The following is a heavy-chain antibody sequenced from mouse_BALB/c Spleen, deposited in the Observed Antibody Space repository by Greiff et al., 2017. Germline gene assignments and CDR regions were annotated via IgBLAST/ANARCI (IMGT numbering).Heavy chain of an antibody. CDR1: GYAFTSYN. Sequence: VHVKQSGPELVKPGASVKVSCKASGYAFTSYNMYWVKQSHGKSLEWIGYIDPYNGGTSYNQKFKGKATLTVDKSSSTAYMHLNSLTSEDSAVYYCARWEITTLPFGYWGQGTLVTVSA. V-gene: IGHV1S135*01. J-gene: IGHJ3*01. D-gene: IGHD1-1*01. CDR2: IDPYNGGT. CDR3: ARWEITTLPFGY.